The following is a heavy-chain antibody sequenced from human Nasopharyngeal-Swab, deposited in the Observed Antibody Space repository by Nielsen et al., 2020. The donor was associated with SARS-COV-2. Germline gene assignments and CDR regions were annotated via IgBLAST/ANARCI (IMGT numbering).Heavy chain of an antibody. V-gene: IGHV1-69*13. CDR3: AKDYYDSSGYHPDAFDI. Sequence: SVKVSCKASGGTFSSYAISWVRQAPGQGLEWMGGIIPIFGTANYAQKFQGRVTITADESTSTAYMELSSLRSEDTAVYYCAKDYYDSSGYHPDAFDIWGQGTMVTVSS. J-gene: IGHJ3*02. D-gene: IGHD3-22*01. CDR2: IIPIFGTA. CDR1: GGTFSSYA.